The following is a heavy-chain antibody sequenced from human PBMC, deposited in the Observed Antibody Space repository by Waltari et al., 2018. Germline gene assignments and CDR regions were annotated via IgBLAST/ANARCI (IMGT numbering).Heavy chain of an antibody. J-gene: IGHJ4*02. CDR1: GRSFSGFY. CDR3: ARETFYGSGSYPRD. CDR2: INPRRTT. D-gene: IGHD3-10*01. Sequence: QVQLQQWGAGLLKPSETLSLTCAVYGRSFSGFYWSWIRQAPGKGLEWVGHINPRRTTNYNPSLKSRVTISLDTSKNQFSLNVTAVTAADTAVYYCARETFYGSGSYPRDWGQGTLVTVSS. V-gene: IGHV4-34*02.